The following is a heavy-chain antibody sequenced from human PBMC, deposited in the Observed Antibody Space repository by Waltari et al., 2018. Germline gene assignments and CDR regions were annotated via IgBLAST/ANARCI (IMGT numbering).Heavy chain of an antibody. Sequence: QVQLVQSGAEVKKPGSSVKVSCKASGGTFSSYPISWVRQAPGQGLEWMGRIIPILGIANYAQKFQGRVTITADKPTSTAYMELSSLRSEDTAVYYCARGSRAFDIWGQGTMVTVSS. D-gene: IGHD3-10*01. CDR1: GGTFSSYP. CDR3: ARGSRAFDI. CDR2: IIPILGIA. V-gene: IGHV1-69*02. J-gene: IGHJ3*02.